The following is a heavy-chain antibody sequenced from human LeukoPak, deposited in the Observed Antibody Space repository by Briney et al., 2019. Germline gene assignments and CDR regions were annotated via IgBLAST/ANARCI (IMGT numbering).Heavy chain of an antibody. V-gene: IGHV3-48*04. J-gene: IGHJ4*02. CDR3: ARDALTDDY. CDR1: GFTFSSYS. Sequence: GGSLRLSCAASGFTFSSYSMNWVRQAPGKGLEWVSYISSSGSTIYYADSVKGRFTISRDNAKNSLYLQMNSLRAEDTAVYYCARDALTDDYWGQGTLVTVSS. CDR2: ISSSGSTI. D-gene: IGHD3-9*01.